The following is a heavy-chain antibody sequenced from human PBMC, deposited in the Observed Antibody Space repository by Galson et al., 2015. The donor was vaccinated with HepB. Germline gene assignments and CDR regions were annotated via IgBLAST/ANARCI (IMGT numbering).Heavy chain of an antibody. CDR3: AKDPRGGDCWYFDY. Sequence: SLRHSCAASGLTFSTYGMHRVRQAPGTGLGWVALISYDGSNKYYADSVKGRFTIARDNSKNTLYLQMNSLRAEDTAVYYCAKDPRGGDCWYFDYWGQGTLVTVSS. CDR2: ISYDGSNK. D-gene: IGHD2-21*01. J-gene: IGHJ4*02. V-gene: IGHV3-30*18. CDR1: GLTFSTYG.